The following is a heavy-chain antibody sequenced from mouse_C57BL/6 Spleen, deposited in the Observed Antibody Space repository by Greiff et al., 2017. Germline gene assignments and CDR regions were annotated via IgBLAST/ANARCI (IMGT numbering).Heavy chain of an antibody. D-gene: IGHD1-1*01. Sequence: VQLQQSGAELARPGASVKLSCKASGYTFTSYGISWVKQRTGQGLEWIGEIYPRSGNTYYNEKFKGKATLTADKSSSTAYMELRSLTSEDSAVYFCARGSFTTVVPFDYWGQGTTLTVSS. CDR2: IYPRSGNT. CDR3: ARGSFTTVVPFDY. V-gene: IGHV1-81*01. CDR1: GYTFTSYG. J-gene: IGHJ2*01.